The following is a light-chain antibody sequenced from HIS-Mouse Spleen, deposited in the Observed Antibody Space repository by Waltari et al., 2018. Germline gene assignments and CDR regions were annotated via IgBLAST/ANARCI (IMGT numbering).Light chain of an antibody. Sequence: QSALPHPASVSGSPGQSITISSTRTSSDVVGYNYISWYQHHPAKAPKLMIYDVSNRPAGVSNRFSGSKSGNTASLTISGLQAEDEADYYCSSYTSSSTYVFGTGTKVTVL. CDR3: SSYTSSSTYV. V-gene: IGLV2-14*03. CDR2: DVS. J-gene: IGLJ1*01. CDR1: SSDVVGYNY.